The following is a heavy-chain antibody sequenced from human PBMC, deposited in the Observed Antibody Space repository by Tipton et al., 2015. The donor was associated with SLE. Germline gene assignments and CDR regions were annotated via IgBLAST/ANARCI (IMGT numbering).Heavy chain of an antibody. CDR1: GYSFTTYW. J-gene: IGHJ2*01. V-gene: IGHV5-51*01. CDR3: ARQWEYPGYFDL. CDR2: IYPGDSDA. Sequence: QSGAEVKKPGESLKISCKGSGYSFTTYWIAWVRQMRGKGLEWMGIIYPGDSDARYSPSFQGQVTISVNKSISTAYLHWTNLKASDTAMYYCARQWEYPGYFDLWGRGTLVTVSS. D-gene: IGHD1-26*01.